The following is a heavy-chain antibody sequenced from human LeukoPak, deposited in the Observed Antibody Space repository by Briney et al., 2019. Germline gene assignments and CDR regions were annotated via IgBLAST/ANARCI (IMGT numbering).Heavy chain of an antibody. V-gene: IGHV3-66*01. CDR1: GFTVSSNY. CDR3: ARDRLHYDSLTGYPAD. CDR2: IYSGGST. J-gene: IGHJ4*02. Sequence: VGSLRLSCADSGFTVSSNYMRWVRQAPGKGLEWVSVIYSGGSTHYADSVKGRFTISRDNSKNTLYLQMNSLRAEDTAVYYCARDRLHYDSLTGYPADWGQGTLVTVS. D-gene: IGHD3-9*01.